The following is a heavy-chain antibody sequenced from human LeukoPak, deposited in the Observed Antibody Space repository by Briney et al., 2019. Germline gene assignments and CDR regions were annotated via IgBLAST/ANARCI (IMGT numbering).Heavy chain of an antibody. CDR2: IFYSGST. CDR1: GGSISSYD. V-gene: IGHV4-59*12. J-gene: IGHJ4*02. D-gene: IGHD3-22*01. CDR3: AREKPPYYDIDY. Sequence: SETLSLTCTVSGGSISSYDWTWIRQPPGKGLEWIGYIFYSGSTNYNPSLKSRVTISVDASKNQFSLRLSSVTAADTAVYYCAREKPPYYDIDYWGQGTLVTVSS.